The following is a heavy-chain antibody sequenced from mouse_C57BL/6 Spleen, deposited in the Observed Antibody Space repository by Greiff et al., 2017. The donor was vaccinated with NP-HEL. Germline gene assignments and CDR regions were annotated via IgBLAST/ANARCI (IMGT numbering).Heavy chain of an antibody. CDR2: ISYDGSN. CDR3: ARNDYDFAY. V-gene: IGHV3-6*01. J-gene: IGHJ3*01. Sequence: DVKLQESGPGLVKPSQSLSLTCSVTGSSITSGYYWYWIRPFPGNQLEWMGNISYDGSNNYNPSLKNRISITRDTSKHQFFLKLNSVTTEDTATYYCARNDYDFAYWGQGTLVTVSA. D-gene: IGHD2-4*01. CDR1: GSSITSGYY.